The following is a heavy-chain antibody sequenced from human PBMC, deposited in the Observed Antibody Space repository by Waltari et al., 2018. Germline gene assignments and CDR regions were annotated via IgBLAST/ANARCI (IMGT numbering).Heavy chain of an antibody. CDR1: GASVANDHYF. CDR3: AIPPPTGGSSFDF. V-gene: IGHV4-39*07. J-gene: IGHJ4*02. D-gene: IGHD3-16*01. CDR2: IYYTGTT. Sequence: QLQLQESGPGLVKPSETLSLTCTVSGASVANDHYFWGWIRQTPGKGLEWIVTIYYTGTTYYTPYLRIRVPIPLEPPKPQSPLKWNFVPPADPAAISGAIPPPTGGSSFDFWGPGTLVTVSS.